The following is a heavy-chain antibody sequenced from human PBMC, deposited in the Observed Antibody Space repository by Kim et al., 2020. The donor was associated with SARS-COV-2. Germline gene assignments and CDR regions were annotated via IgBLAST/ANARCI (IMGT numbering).Heavy chain of an antibody. CDR3: ARDGPHYFDY. Sequence: GGSLRLSCAVSGFTFSSYWMSWVRQAPGKGLEWVANIKQDGSEKYYVDSVKGRFTISRDNAKNSLYLQMNSLRAEDTAVYYCARDGPHYFDYWGQGTLVTVSS. J-gene: IGHJ4*02. CDR1: GFTFSSYW. V-gene: IGHV3-7*01. CDR2: IKQDGSEK.